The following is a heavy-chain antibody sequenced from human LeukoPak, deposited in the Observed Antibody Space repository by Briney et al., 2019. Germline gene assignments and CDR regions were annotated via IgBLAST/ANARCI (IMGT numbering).Heavy chain of an antibody. V-gene: IGHV3-48*04. CDR3: VRMTHSGNSFDH. CDR2: ISYTSNTI. D-gene: IGHD6-25*01. CDR1: GFAFSSYN. Sequence: GGSLRLSCAASGFAFSSYNMNWVRQAPGKGLEWVSYISYTSNTIYYADSVKGRLAVSRDNAKDSLYLQLRSLKTEDTAVYYCVRMTHSGNSFDHWGQGTLVIVSS. J-gene: IGHJ4*02.